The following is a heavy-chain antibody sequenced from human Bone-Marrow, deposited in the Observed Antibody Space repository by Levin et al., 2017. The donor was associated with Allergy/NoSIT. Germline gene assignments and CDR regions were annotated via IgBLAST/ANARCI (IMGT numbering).Heavy chain of an antibody. CDR1: GYTFKSYY. J-gene: IGHJ4*02. CDR2: INPSGGGT. CDR3: ARTDNFGWGRTADDY. D-gene: IGHD3-10*01. Sequence: ASVKVSCKTSGYTFKSYYIFWVRQAPGQGLEWMGIINPSGGGTSFAQKFQGRLSMTRDTSTSTVYMELSSLRSEDTAIYYCARTDNFGWGRTADDYWGQGTLVTVSS. V-gene: IGHV1-46*02.